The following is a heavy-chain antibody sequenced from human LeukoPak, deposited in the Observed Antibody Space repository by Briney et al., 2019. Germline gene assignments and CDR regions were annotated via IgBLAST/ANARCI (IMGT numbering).Heavy chain of an antibody. CDR1: GGSISSYY. D-gene: IGHD1-7*01. V-gene: IGHV4-59*12. CDR3: ARATGTKVPPGY. J-gene: IGHJ4*02. CDR2: IYYSGST. Sequence: SETLSLTCTVSGGSISSYYWSWIRQPPGKGLEWIGYIYYSGSTNYNPSLKSRVTISVDTSKNQSSLKLSSVTAADTAVYYCARATGTKVPPGYWGQGTLVTVSS.